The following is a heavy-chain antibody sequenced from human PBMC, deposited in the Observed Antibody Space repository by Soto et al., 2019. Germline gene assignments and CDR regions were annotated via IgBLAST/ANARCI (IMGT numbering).Heavy chain of an antibody. D-gene: IGHD3-10*01. CDR2: ISSNGGRT. CDR3: VKDRSGSYYLNDY. CDR1: GLTFRSYG. Sequence: GGSQRLSCAAAGLTFRSYGMHWVRQTPGKGLEYVSAISSNGGRTYYADSVKDRFTISRDNPKNTLYLQMSSLRAEDTAVYYCVKDRSGSYYLNDYWGQGTLVTVSS. J-gene: IGHJ4*02. V-gene: IGHV3-64D*08.